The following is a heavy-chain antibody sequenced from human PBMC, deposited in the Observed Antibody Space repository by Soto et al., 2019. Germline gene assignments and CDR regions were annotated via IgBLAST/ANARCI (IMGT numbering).Heavy chain of an antibody. J-gene: IGHJ6*02. D-gene: IGHD6-13*01. Sequence: QVQLVQSGAEVKKPGASVKVSCKASGYTFTSYGISWVRQAPGQGLEWMGWISAYNGNTNYAQKLQGRVTMTTDTSTSTAYMELRSLRSDDTAVYYCARESPYSSSWHYYYYGMDVCGQGTTVTVSS. CDR1: GYTFTSYG. CDR3: ARESPYSSSWHYYYYGMDV. CDR2: ISAYNGNT. V-gene: IGHV1-18*01.